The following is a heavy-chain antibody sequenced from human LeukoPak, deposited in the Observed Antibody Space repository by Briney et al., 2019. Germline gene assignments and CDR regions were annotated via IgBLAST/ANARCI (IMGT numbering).Heavy chain of an antibody. CDR3: ARGLALWFGASDNWFDP. V-gene: IGHV1-69*04. D-gene: IGHD3-10*01. CDR1: GGTFSSYA. Sequence: SVTVSCKASGGTFSSYAISWVRQAPGQGLEWMGRIIPILGIANYAQKFQGRVNITADKSTSTAYMELSSLRSEDTAVYYCARGLALWFGASDNWFDPWGQGTLVTVSS. CDR2: IIPILGIA. J-gene: IGHJ5*02.